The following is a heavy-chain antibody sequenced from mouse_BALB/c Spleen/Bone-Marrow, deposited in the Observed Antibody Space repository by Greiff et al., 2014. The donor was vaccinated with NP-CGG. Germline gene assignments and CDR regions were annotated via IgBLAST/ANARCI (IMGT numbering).Heavy chain of an antibody. CDR3: ARDRNSLLRLRYFDF. D-gene: IGHD1-2*01. J-gene: IGHJ2*01. V-gene: IGHV2-9*02. Sequence: VMLVESGPGLVAPSQSLSITCTVSGFSLTNYGLHWVRQPPGKGLEWLGVIWAGGSTNYNSALMSRLSISKDNSKSQVFLKMHSLQTDDTAMYYCARDRNSLLRLRYFDFWGQGTTLTVSS. CDR1: GFSLTNYG. CDR2: IWAGGST.